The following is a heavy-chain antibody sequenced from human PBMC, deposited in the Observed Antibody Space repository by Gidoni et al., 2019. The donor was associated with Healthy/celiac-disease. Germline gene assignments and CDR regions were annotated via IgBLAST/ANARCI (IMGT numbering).Heavy chain of an antibody. Sequence: EVRLVESGGGWVKPGRSLSLSCAASGFTFDDYAMHWVRQAPGEGLGWVSGISWNSGSIGYADSVKGRFTISRDNAKNSLYLQMNSLRADDTALYYCAKDQGYYDSSGYYSFDYWGQGTLVTVSS. CDR2: ISWNSGSI. CDR3: AKDQGYYDSSGYYSFDY. V-gene: IGHV3-9*01. J-gene: IGHJ4*02. D-gene: IGHD3-22*01. CDR1: GFTFDDYA.